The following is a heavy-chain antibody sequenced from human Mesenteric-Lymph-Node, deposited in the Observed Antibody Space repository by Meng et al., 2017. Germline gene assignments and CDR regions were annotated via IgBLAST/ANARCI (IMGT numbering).Heavy chain of an antibody. CDR1: GDSITSGNFY. D-gene: IGHD3-10*01. J-gene: IGHJ4*02. V-gene: IGHV4-61*02. Sequence: SETLSLTCTVSGDSITSGNFYWSWIRQPAGKGLEWIGRVYNGGTTSYNPSLKSRVTMSEDTSKNQFSLKLNSVTAADTAVYYCARERWFGELYFDLWGQGTLVTVSS. CDR2: VYNGGTT. CDR3: ARERWFGELYFDL.